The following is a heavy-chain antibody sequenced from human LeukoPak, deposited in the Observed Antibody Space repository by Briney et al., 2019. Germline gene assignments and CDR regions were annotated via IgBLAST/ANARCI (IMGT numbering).Heavy chain of an antibody. CDR1: GGSISSYY. CDR2: IYYGGST. D-gene: IGHD1-26*01. V-gene: IGHV4-59*01. Sequence: SETLSLTCTVSGGSISSYYWSWIRQPPGKGLEWIGYIYYGGSTNYNPSLKSRVTISVDTSKNQFSLKLSSVTAADTAVYYCARDSSGSYQLAEENAFDIWGQGTMVTVSS. J-gene: IGHJ3*02. CDR3: ARDSSGSYQLAEENAFDI.